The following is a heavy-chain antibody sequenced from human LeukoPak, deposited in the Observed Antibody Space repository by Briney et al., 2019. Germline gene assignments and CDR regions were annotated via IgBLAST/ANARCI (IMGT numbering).Heavy chain of an antibody. V-gene: IGHV4-59*08. CDR2: IYYSGST. CDR1: GGSLSSYY. D-gene: IGHD6-13*01. J-gene: IGHJ4*02. CDR3: ARTPAAAGTPGFDY. Sequence: SETLSLTCTVSGGSLSSYYWSWVRQPPGKGLEWIGYIYYSGSTNYNPSLKSRVTISVDTSKNQFSLKLSSVTAADTAVYYCARTPAAAGTPGFDYWGQGTLVTVSS.